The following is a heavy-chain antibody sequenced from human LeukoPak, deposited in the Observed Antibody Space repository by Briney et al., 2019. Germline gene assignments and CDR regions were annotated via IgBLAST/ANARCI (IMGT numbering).Heavy chain of an antibody. V-gene: IGHV3-30*03. CDR2: ISYDGSNK. Sequence: GGSLRLSCAASGFTFSSYGMHWVRQAPGKGLEWVAVISYDGSNKYYADSVKGRFTISRDNSKNTLYLQMNSLRAEDTAVYYCARDYVDHDDYWGQGTLVTVSS. D-gene: IGHD5-12*01. J-gene: IGHJ4*02. CDR3: ARDYVDHDDY. CDR1: GFTFSSYG.